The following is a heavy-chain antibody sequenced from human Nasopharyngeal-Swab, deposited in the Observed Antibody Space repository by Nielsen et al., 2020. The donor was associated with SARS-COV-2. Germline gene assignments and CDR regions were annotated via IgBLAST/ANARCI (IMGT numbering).Heavy chain of an antibody. Sequence: GSLRLSCTVSGGSISSGSYYWSWIRQPPGKGLEWIGYIYYSGSTNYNPSLKSRVTISVDTSKNQFSLKLSSVTAADTAVYYCARDLSGGWPEYYFDYWGQGTLVTVSS. J-gene: IGHJ4*02. CDR1: GGSISSGSYY. CDR3: ARDLSGGWPEYYFDY. CDR2: IYYSGST. V-gene: IGHV4-61*01. D-gene: IGHD3-10*01.